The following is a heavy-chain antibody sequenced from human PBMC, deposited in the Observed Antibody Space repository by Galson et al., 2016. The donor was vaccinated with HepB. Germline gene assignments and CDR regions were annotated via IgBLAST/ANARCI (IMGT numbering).Heavy chain of an antibody. CDR3: ASSSGSGYALVV. CDR2: IPHSGTT. J-gene: IGHJ6*02. CDR1: GGPIGDNPW. V-gene: IGHV4-4*02. D-gene: IGHD3-10*01. Sequence: LSLTCAVSGGPIGDNPWWTWVRQPPGKGLEWVGEIPHSGTTNYSPSLKSRLTISVDKSKKHFSLNLTSVTAAATAVYYCASSSGSGYALVVWGQGTTVTVSS.